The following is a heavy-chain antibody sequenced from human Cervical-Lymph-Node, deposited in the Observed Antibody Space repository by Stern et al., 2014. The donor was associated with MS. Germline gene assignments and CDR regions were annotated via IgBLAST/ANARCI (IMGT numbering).Heavy chain of an antibody. CDR3: AKTLSGGSRYFDL. J-gene: IGHJ2*01. CDR1: GYSFSNFW. D-gene: IGHD3-16*01. Sequence: EVQLVESGAEVKKPGESLKISCKGSGYSFSNFWIGWVRQMPGKGLEWMGIIYPGDSDTKYSPSFQGQVTISADKSISTAFLQGSSRKASDTAIYYCAKTLSGGSRYFDLWGRGTLVTVSS. V-gene: IGHV5-51*03. CDR2: IYPGDSDT.